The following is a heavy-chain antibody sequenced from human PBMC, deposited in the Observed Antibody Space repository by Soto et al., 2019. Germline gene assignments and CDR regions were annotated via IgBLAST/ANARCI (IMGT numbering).Heavy chain of an antibody. CDR1: GFTFSSYE. V-gene: IGHV3-48*03. J-gene: IGHJ3*02. CDR3: ARYRVGREAFDI. D-gene: IGHD1-26*01. Sequence: GGSLRLSCAASGFTFSSYEMNWVRQAPGKGLEWVSYISSSGSTIYYADSVKGRFTISRDNAKNSLYLQMNSLRAEDTAVYYCARYRVGREAFDIWGQGTMVTV. CDR2: ISSSGSTI.